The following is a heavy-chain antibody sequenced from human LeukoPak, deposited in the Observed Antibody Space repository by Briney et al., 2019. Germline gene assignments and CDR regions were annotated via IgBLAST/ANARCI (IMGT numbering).Heavy chain of an antibody. CDR2: IYHSGST. J-gene: IGHJ4*02. CDR1: GGPISSSNW. Sequence: SGTLSLTCAVSGGPISSSNWWSWVRQPPGKGLEWIGEIYHSGSTYYNPSLKSRVTISVDTSKNQFSLKLSSVTAADTAVYYCASWSRYYDILTGYSHWGQGTLVTVSS. D-gene: IGHD3-9*01. V-gene: IGHV4-4*02. CDR3: ASWSRYYDILTGYSH.